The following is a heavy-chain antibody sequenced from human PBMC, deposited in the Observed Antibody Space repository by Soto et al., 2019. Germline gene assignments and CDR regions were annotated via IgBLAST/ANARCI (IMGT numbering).Heavy chain of an antibody. J-gene: IGHJ4*02. CDR1: GFTFSSYA. CDR3: AKAENPYYVWGSYRPFDY. CDR2: ISGSGGST. V-gene: IGHV3-23*01. D-gene: IGHD3-16*02. Sequence: PGGSLRLSCAASGFTFSSYAMSWVRQAPGKGLEWVSAISGSGGSTYYADSVKGRFTISRDNSKNTLYLQMNSLRAEDTAVYYCAKAENPYYVWGSYRPFDYWGQGTLVTVSS.